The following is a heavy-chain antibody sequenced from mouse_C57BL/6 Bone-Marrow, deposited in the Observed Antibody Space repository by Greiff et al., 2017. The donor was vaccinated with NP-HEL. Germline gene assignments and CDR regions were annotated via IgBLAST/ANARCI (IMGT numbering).Heavy chain of an antibody. J-gene: IGHJ3*01. Sequence: EVQLVESGGGLVKPGGSLKLSCAASGFTFSDYGMHWVRQAPETGLEWVAYISSGSSTIYYADTVKGRFTISRDNAKNTLFLQMTSLRSEDTAMYYCARNAWFAYWGQGTLVTVSA. CDR3: ARNAWFAY. CDR1: GFTFSDYG. CDR2: ISSGSSTI. V-gene: IGHV5-17*01.